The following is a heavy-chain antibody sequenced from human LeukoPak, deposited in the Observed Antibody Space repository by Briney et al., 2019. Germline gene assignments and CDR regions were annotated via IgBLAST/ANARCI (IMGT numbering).Heavy chain of an antibody. J-gene: IGHJ5*02. D-gene: IGHD5-12*01. CDR3: ATSCGGDYSGYDCGWFDP. V-gene: IGHV1-24*01. CDR1: GYTLTELS. CDR2: FDPEDGET. Sequence: GASVKVSCXVSGYTLTELSMHWVRQAPGKGHGWGGGFDPEDGETIYEQQFQGRVTMTEDTSTDKAYMELSSLRSEDTAVYYCATSCGGDYSGYDCGWFDPWGQGTLVTVSS.